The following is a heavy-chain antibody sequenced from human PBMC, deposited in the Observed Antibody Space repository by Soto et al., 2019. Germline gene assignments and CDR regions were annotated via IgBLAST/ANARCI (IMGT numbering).Heavy chain of an antibody. CDR1: GFTFSSYS. D-gene: IGHD6-19*01. CDR3: ARNGFPVAGIFYYYYYGMDV. J-gene: IGHJ6*02. V-gene: IGHV3-21*01. Sequence: GGSLRLSCAASGFTFSSYSMHWVRQAPGKGLEWVSSISSSSSYIYYADSVNGRFTISRDNAKNSLYLQMNSLRAEDTAVYYCARNGFPVAGIFYYYYYGMDVWGQGTTVTVSS. CDR2: ISSSSSYI.